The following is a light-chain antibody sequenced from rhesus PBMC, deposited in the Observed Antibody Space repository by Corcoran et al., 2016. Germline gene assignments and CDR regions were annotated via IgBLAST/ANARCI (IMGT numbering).Light chain of an antibody. Sequence: DIQMTQSPSSLSASVGDRVTITCQASQGISNHLALYQQKPGKVPKILIYAASTFQSGVPSRFSGSGSGKDFTITISSLQPEYFATYYCQHGYGIPYSFGHGTKVEIK. CDR3: QHGYGIPYS. J-gene: IGKJ2*01. V-gene: IGKV1-33*02. CDR1: QGISNH. CDR2: AAS.